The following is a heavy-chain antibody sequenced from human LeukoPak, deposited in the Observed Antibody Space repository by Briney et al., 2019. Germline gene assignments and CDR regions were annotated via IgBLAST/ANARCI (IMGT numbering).Heavy chain of an antibody. Sequence: GGSLRLSCAASDFTFRTYAMTWVRQAPGKGLEWVSSITSSSSYIYYADSVKGRFTISRDNAKNSLYLQMNSLRAEDTAVYYCARDQMARVGYSYLYDFDYWGQGTLVTVSS. CDR3: ARDQMARVGYSYLYDFDY. V-gene: IGHV3-21*01. D-gene: IGHD5-24*01. CDR1: DFTFRTYA. J-gene: IGHJ4*02. CDR2: ITSSSSYI.